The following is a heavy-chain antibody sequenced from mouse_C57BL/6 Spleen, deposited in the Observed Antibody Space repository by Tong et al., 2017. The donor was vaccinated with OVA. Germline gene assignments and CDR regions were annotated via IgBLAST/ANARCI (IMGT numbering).Heavy chain of an antibody. CDR1: SYAFSSSW. Sequence: LETESVLGKPGDSGKLSCDSYSYAFSSSWMNWVKQRPGKGLEWIGRIYPGDGDTNYNGKFKGKATLTADKSSSTAYRQRSSLRSEDSAVYFCAGGASANWERTGYFDVGGTGTTVIVS. D-gene: IGHD4-1*01. V-gene: IGHV1-82*01. J-gene: IGHJ1*03. CDR2: IYPGDGDT. CDR3: AGGASANWERTGYFDV.